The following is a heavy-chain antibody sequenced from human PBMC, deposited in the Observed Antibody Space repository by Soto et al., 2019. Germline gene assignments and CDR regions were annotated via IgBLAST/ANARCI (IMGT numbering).Heavy chain of an antibody. CDR3: TTPWPRRSTGTTEIGDY. D-gene: IGHD1-1*01. Sequence: GGSLRLSCAASGFTFSNAWMSWVRQAPGKGLEWVGRIKSKTEGGTTDYAAPVKGRFTISRDDSKNTLYLQMNSLKTEDTAVYYCTTPWPRRSTGTTEIGDYWGQGTLVTVSS. J-gene: IGHJ4*02. CDR1: GFTFSNAW. V-gene: IGHV3-15*01. CDR2: IKSKTEGGTT.